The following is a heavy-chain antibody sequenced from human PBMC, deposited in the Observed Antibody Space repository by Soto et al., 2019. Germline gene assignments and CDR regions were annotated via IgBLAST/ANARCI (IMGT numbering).Heavy chain of an antibody. J-gene: IGHJ2*01. CDR1: GFTFSSYA. Sequence: SLRVSCAASGFTFSSYAMHWVRQTPGKGLEWVAVISYDGSNKYYADSVKGRFTISRDNSKNTLYLQMNSLRAEDTAVYYCARDPLWGTAMVLWYFDLWGRGPLVTVSS. V-gene: IGHV3-30-3*01. D-gene: IGHD5-18*01. CDR3: ARDPLWGTAMVLWYFDL. CDR2: ISYDGSNK.